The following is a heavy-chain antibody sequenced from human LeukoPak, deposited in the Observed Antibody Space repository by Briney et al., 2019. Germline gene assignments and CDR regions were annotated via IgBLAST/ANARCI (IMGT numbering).Heavy chain of an antibody. CDR1: GGSLSSYY. Sequence: SETLSFTCTVSGGSLSSYYWTWIRQPPGKGLGWIGYIFYSGSTNYNPSLKSRVTMSVDTSKNQFSLKLNSVTAADTAVYYCARSGTLTGYLYWGQGALVTVSS. V-gene: IGHV4-59*01. CDR2: IFYSGST. CDR3: ARSGTLTGYLY. D-gene: IGHD3-9*01. J-gene: IGHJ4*02.